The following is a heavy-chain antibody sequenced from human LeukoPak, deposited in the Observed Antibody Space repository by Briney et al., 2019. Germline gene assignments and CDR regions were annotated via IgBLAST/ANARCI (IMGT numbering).Heavy chain of an antibody. CDR1: GGSISSSSYY. CDR3: AGGVGTIFGVVINRRGFFDY. V-gene: IGHV4-39*01. D-gene: IGHD3-3*01. J-gene: IGHJ4*02. Sequence: ASETLSLTCTVSGGSISSSSYYWGWIRQPPGKGLEWIGSIYYSGSTYYNPSLKSRVTISVDTSKNQFSLKLSSVTAADTAVYYCAGGVGTIFGVVINRRGFFDYWGQGTLVTVSS. CDR2: IYYSGST.